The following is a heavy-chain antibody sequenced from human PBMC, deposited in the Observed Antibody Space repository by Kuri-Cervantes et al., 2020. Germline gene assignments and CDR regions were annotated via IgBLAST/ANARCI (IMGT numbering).Heavy chain of an antibody. V-gene: IGHV3-30*02. CDR3: ARAKSRIAVAGTPFGY. CDR2: IRHHGGNI. Sequence: GESLKISCVASGFTFSSCDMHWVRQAPGKGLEWVAFIRHHGGNIQYADSVKGRFTISRDNSNEMLYLQMNSLRAEDTAVYYCARAKSRIAVAGTPFGYWGQGTLVTVSS. CDR1: GFTFSSCD. J-gene: IGHJ4*02. D-gene: IGHD6-19*01.